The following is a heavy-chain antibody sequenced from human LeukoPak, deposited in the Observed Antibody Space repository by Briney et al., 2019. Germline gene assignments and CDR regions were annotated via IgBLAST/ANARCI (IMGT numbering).Heavy chain of an antibody. CDR2: ISSSSYI. J-gene: IGHJ4*02. Sequence: GGSLRLSCAASGFTFSSYSMNWVRQAPGKGLEWVSSISSSSYIYYADSVKGRFTISRDNAKNSLYLQMNSLRAEDTAVYYCARDTYYYDSSGYYPPDYWGQGTLVTVSS. D-gene: IGHD3-22*01. CDR1: GFTFSSYS. V-gene: IGHV3-21*01. CDR3: ARDTYYYDSSGYYPPDY.